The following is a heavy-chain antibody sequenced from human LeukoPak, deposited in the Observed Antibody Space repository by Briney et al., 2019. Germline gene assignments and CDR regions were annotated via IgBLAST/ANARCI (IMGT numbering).Heavy chain of an antibody. CDR2: IIPIFGTA. J-gene: IGHJ4*02. Sequence: ASVKVSCKASGGTFSSYAISWVRQAPGQGLEWMGRIIPIFGTANYAQKFQGRVTITADKSTSTAYMELSSVRSADTAVYYCARARGAAAGTDYWGQGTLVTVSS. CDR3: ARARGAAAGTDY. V-gene: IGHV1-69*06. CDR1: GGTFSSYA. D-gene: IGHD6-13*01.